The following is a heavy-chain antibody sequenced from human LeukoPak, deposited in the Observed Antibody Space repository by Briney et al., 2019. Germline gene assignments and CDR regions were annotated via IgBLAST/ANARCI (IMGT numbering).Heavy chain of an antibody. V-gene: IGHV1-69*13. CDR1: GGTFSSYA. D-gene: IGHD3-9*01. Sequence: SVKVSCKASGGTFSSYAISWVRQAPGQGLEWMGWISPIFGTANYAQNFKGRVTITADESTSTAYMELSSMRSEDTAVFFFFKQKTAYEILTGYYPEWGQGTLVTVSS. J-gene: IGHJ4*02. CDR3: FKQKTAYEILTGYYPE. CDR2: ISPIFGTA.